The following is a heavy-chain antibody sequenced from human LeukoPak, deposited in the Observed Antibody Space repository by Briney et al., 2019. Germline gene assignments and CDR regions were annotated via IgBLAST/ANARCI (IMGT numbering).Heavy chain of an antibody. J-gene: IGHJ3*01. CDR1: GFTFSSCW. V-gene: IGHV3-7*05. D-gene: IGHD3-22*01. CDR3: ATSLTTASDTSAYGAFDV. Sequence: PGGSLRLSCAASGFTFSSCWMSWVRQAPGKGLEWVANIKQDGSENYYVDSVKGRFTISRDNAKSSPYLQMNSLRAEDTAVYYCATSLTTASDTSAYGAFDVWGQGTMVTVSS. CDR2: IKQDGSEN.